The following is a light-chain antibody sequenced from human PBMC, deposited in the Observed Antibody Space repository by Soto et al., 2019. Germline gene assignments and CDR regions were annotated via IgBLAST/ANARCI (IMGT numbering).Light chain of an antibody. J-gene: IGLJ2*01. V-gene: IGLV1-47*01. CDR3: AAWDDSLSAVV. CDR2: RNN. Sequence: QSVLTPPPSASGTPGQTVTISCSGSSSNIGMNYVYWYQQLPGTAPKLLIYRNNQRPSGVPDRFSGSNSGTSASLAISGLRSEDEADYYCAAWDDSLSAVVFGGGTQLTVL. CDR1: SSNIGMNY.